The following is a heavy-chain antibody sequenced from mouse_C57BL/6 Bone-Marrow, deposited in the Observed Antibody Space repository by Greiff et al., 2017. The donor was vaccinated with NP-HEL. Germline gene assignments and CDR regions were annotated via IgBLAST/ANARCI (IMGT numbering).Heavy chain of an antibody. D-gene: IGHD1-1*01. CDR3: ARDATVVAHWYFDV. V-gene: IGHV5-4*01. CDR2: ISDGGSYT. J-gene: IGHJ1*03. CDR1: GFTFSSYA. Sequence: EVKLMESGGGLVKPGGSLKLSCAASGFTFSSYAMSWVRQTPEKRLEWVATISDGGSYTYYPDNVKGRFTISRDNAKNNLYLQMSHLKSEDTAMYYCARDATVVAHWYFDVWGTGTTVTVSS.